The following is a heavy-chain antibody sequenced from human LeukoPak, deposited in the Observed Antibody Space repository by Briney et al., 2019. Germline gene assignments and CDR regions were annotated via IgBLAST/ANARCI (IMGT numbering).Heavy chain of an antibody. Sequence: GGSLRLSCVASGSTFGSVWMSWVRQAPGKGLEWVGHIQPDGSEQYPVDSLRGRFTISRDNARNSLFLQMNNLRVEDTAVYYCASQHYARFDPWGQGTLVTVSS. V-gene: IGHV3-7*01. CDR2: IQPDGSEQ. CDR3: ASQHYARFDP. J-gene: IGHJ5*02. CDR1: GSTFGSVW. D-gene: IGHD3-16*01.